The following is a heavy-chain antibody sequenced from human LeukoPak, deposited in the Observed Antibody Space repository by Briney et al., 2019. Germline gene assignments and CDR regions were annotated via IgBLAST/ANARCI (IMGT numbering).Heavy chain of an antibody. J-gene: IGHJ3*02. CDR3: ARDLPQPYYYGSSERAFDI. CDR1: GYTFTSYG. D-gene: IGHD3-22*01. V-gene: IGHV1-2*02. CDR2: INPNSGGT. Sequence: ASVKVSCKASGYTFTSYGISWVRQAPGQGLEWMGWINPNSGGTNYAQKFQGRVTMTRDTSISTAYMELSRLRSDDTAVYYCARDLPQPYYYGSSERAFDIWGQGTMVTVSS.